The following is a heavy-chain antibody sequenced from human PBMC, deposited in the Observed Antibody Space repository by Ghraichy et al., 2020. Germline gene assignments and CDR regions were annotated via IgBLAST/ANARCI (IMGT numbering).Heavy chain of an antibody. CDR1: GFTVSTNY. CDR2: IYSGGGT. V-gene: IGHV3-53*01. J-gene: IGHJ4*02. Sequence: GGSLRLSCAASGFTVSTNYMSWVRQAPGKGLEWVSVIYSGGGTYYADSVKGRFTISRDNSKNTLYLQMNSLRAEDTAVYYCARDAPSGSYLGYWGQGTLVTFSS. D-gene: IGHD1-26*01. CDR3: ARDAPSGSYLGY.